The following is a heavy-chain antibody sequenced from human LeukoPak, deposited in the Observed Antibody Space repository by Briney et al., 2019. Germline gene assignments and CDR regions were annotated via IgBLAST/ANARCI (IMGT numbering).Heavy chain of an antibody. CDR2: ISSSNSYI. D-gene: IGHD6-19*01. CDR3: ARDQGLLVVAGRFGY. V-gene: IGHV3-21*01. CDR1: GFTFSSYS. J-gene: IGHJ4*02. Sequence: GGSLRLSCAASGFTFSSYSMNWVRQAPGKGLEWVSSISSSNSYIYNADSVKGRFTISRDNAKNSLYLQMNSLRADDTAVYYCARDQGLLVVAGRFGYWGQGTLVTVSS.